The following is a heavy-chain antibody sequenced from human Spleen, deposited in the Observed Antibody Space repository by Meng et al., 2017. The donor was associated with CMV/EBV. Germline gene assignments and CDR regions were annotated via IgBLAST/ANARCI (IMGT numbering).Heavy chain of an antibody. D-gene: IGHD1-7*01. CDR2: IAPNSGGT. CDR3: VRDKGLELRSGY. Sequence: ASVKVSCKASGYTFTGYYMHWVRQAPGQGLEWMGWIAPNSGGTNYAQKFQGRVTLNRDTSISTAYMELSSLRSEDTAVYYCVRDKGLELRSGYWGQGTLVTVSS. CDR1: GYTFTGYY. V-gene: IGHV1-2*02. J-gene: IGHJ4*02.